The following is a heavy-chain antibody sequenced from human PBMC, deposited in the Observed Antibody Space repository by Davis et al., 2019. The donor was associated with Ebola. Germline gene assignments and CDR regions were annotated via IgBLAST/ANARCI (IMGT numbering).Heavy chain of an antibody. Sequence: PGGSLRLSCAASGFAFSSYVMHWVRQAPGKGLVWVSRISHDGTIPTYADSVKGRFTISRDNRKKSLYLQMNSLTTEDTALYYCAKDNGPKTTVNKNYGMDVWGQGTTVTVSS. CDR3: AKDNGPKTTVNKNYGMDV. CDR2: ISHDGTIP. V-gene: IGHV3-74*01. CDR1: GFAFSSYV. D-gene: IGHD4-17*01. J-gene: IGHJ6*02.